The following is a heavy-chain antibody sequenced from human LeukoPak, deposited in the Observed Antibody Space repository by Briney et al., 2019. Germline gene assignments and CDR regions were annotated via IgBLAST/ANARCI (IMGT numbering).Heavy chain of an antibody. CDR2: ISYDGSKK. J-gene: IGHJ4*02. Sequence: AGSLRLSCAASGFSFSGSGMHWVRQSPGKGLEWVALISYDGSKKFYPDSVKGRFTISRDNSKSSLYPEINSLRVDDTAVYYCAKDFGGGYVPCFFENWGQGTLITVSS. D-gene: IGHD3-22*01. CDR3: AKDFGGGYVPCFFEN. CDR1: GFSFSGSG. V-gene: IGHV3-30*18.